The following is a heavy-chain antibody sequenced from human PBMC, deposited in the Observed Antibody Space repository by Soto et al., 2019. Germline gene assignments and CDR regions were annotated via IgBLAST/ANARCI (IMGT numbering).Heavy chain of an antibody. V-gene: IGHV3-23*01. CDR3: AKGHSSSPSPQYYYYGMDV. CDR2: ISGSGGST. CDR1: GLTFSSFA. J-gene: IGHJ6*02. D-gene: IGHD6-13*01. Sequence: GGSLRLSCAASGLTFSSFAMSCVRQAPGKGLEWVSGISGSGGSTYHADSVKGRFIISRDNSKNMLYLQMNSVRAEDTAVYYCAKGHSSSPSPQYYYYGMDVWGQGTTVTVSS.